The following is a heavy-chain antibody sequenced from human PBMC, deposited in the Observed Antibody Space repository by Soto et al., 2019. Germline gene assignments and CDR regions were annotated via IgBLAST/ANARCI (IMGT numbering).Heavy chain of an antibody. Sequence: ASVKVSCKASGFTFTSYAITWVRQAPGQGLEWMGWISAYNGATNYAQKLQGRVTMTTDTSTSTAYMDLRNLRSDDTAVYYCARGRHSYGDFDAFDIWGQGRMVTVSS. CDR1: GFTFTSYA. CDR3: ARGRHSYGDFDAFDI. V-gene: IGHV1-18*04. CDR2: ISAYNGAT. J-gene: IGHJ3*02. D-gene: IGHD5-18*01.